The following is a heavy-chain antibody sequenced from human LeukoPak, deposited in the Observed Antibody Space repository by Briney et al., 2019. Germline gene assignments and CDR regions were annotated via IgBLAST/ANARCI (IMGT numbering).Heavy chain of an antibody. J-gene: IGHJ5*02. D-gene: IGHD3-22*01. CDR1: GGSISSSSYY. V-gene: IGHV4-39*01. CDR2: IYYSGST. CDR3: ARHLYYYDSSGYYYVDWFDP. Sequence: SETLSLTCTVSGGSISSSSYYWGWIRQPPGKGLEWIGGIYYSGSTYYNPSLKSRVTISVDTSKNQFSLKLSSVTAADTAVYYCARHLYYYDSSGYYYVDWFDPWGQGTLVTVSS.